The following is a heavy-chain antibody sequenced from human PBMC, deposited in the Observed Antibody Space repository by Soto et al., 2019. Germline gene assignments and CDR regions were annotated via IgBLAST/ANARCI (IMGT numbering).Heavy chain of an antibody. J-gene: IGHJ4*02. V-gene: IGHV3-30*18. Sequence: GGALRLSCAASAFTFSSRGMHCVRQSPGQGLEWVAGTSYDGTKTYYMDSVEGRFTISRDNSKNTVYLQMNSLTADDTAVYYCAKDQWEFHGGLDSWGQGTLVTVSS. CDR3: AKDQWEFHGGLDS. D-gene: IGHD1-26*01. CDR1: AFTFSSRG. CDR2: TSYDGTKT.